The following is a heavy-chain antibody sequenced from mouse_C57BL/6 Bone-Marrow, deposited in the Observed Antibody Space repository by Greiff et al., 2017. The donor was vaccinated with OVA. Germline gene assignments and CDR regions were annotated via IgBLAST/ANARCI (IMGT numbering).Heavy chain of an antibody. Sequence: VQLQQSGAELVRPGASVTLSCKASGYTFTDYEMPWVKQTPVHGLEWIGAIDPETGGTAYNQKFKGKAILTADKSSSTAYMELRSLTSEDSAVYYCTRIHYGSSFAYWGQGTLVTVSA. CDR3: TRIHYGSSFAY. CDR1: GYTFTDYE. CDR2: IDPETGGT. D-gene: IGHD1-1*01. J-gene: IGHJ3*01. V-gene: IGHV1-15*01.